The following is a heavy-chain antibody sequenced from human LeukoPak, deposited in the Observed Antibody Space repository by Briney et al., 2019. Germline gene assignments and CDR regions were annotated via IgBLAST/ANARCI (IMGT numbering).Heavy chain of an antibody. V-gene: IGHV4-59*12. D-gene: IGHD6-13*01. CDR3: ARVRQQLPDY. CDR1: GGSISSYY. CDR2: IYHSGST. J-gene: IGHJ4*02. Sequence: PSETLSLTCTVSGGSISSYYWSWIRQPPGKGLEWIGEIYHSGSTNYNPSLKSRVTISVDKSKNQFSLKLSSVTAAGTAVYYCARVRQQLPDYWGQGTLVTVSS.